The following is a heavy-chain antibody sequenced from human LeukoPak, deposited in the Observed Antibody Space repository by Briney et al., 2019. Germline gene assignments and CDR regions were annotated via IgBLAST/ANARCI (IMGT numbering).Heavy chain of an antibody. Sequence: PSETLSLTCTVSGGSISSYYWSWIRQPPGKGLEWIGYIYYSGSTNYNPSLKSRVTISVDTSKNQFSLKLSSVTAADTAVYYCARRSIQGNWFDPWGQGTLVTVSS. J-gene: IGHJ5*02. CDR3: ARRSIQGNWFDP. V-gene: IGHV4-59*08. CDR1: GGSISSYY. CDR2: IYYSGST. D-gene: IGHD2-21*01.